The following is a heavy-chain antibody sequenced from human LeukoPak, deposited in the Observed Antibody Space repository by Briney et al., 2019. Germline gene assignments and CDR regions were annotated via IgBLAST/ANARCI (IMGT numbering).Heavy chain of an antibody. CDR3: ARDWFGSAAVPSWGHYYGMDV. J-gene: IGHJ6*02. Sequence: ESGGSLRLSCAASGFTFSSYSMNWVRQAPGKGLEWVSSISSSSSYIYYADSVKGRFTISRDNAKNSLYLQMNSLRAEDTAVYYCARDWFGSAAVPSWGHYYGMDVWGQGTTVTVSS. CDR2: ISSSSSYI. CDR1: GFTFSSYS. V-gene: IGHV3-21*01. D-gene: IGHD6-25*01.